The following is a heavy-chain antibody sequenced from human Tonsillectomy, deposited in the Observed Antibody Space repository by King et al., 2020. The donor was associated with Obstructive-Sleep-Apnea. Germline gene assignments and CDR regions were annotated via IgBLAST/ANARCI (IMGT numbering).Heavy chain of an antibody. CDR1: GFTFSSYS. CDR3: APDSSGYYYDY. V-gene: IGHV3-21*01. D-gene: IGHD3-22*01. J-gene: IGHJ4*02. CDR2: ISSSSSYI. Sequence: VQLVESGGGLVNPGGSLRLSCAASGFTFSSYSMNWVRQAPGKGLEWVSSISSSSSYIYYGDSVKGRFTISRDNAKNSLYLQMNSLRAEDTAVYYCAPDSSGYYYDYWGQGTLVTVSS.